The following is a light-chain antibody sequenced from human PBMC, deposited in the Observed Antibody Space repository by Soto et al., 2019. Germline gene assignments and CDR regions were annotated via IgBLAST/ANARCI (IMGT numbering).Light chain of an antibody. J-gene: IGKJ5*01. CDR2: AAF. Sequence: DIQLTQSPSFLSASVGDRVTITCRASQGISNSLAWYQQKPGKAPKLLIYAAFTLQSGVPSRFSGSGSGTEFNLTISSLQPEDYATFYCRQFNSNPITFGQGTRLDIK. CDR1: QGISNS. V-gene: IGKV1-9*01. CDR3: RQFNSNPIT.